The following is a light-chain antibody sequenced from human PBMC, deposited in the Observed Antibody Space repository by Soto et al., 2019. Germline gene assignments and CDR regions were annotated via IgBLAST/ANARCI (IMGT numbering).Light chain of an antibody. CDR3: SSYTSSSTLEV. CDR1: TSDVGGYNY. V-gene: IGLV2-14*01. CDR2: DVS. J-gene: IGLJ2*01. Sequence: QSALTQPASVSGSPGQSITISCTGTTSDVGGYNYVSWYQQHPGKAPKLMIYDVSNRPSGVSNRFSGSKSGNTASLTISGLQAEYEVDYYCSSYTSSSTLEVFGGGTKLTVL.